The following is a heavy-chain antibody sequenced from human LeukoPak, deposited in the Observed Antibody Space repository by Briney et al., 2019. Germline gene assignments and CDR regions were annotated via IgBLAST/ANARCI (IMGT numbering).Heavy chain of an antibody. V-gene: IGHV1-69*04. CDR3: ASLLTNTVMVTDY. CDR2: IIPILGIA. J-gene: IGHJ4*02. D-gene: IGHD5-18*01. Sequence: GASVKVSCKASGGTFSSYAISWVRQAPGQGLEWMGRIIPILGIANYAQKFQGRVTITADKSTSTAYMELSSLRSEDTAVYYCASLLTNTVMVTDYWGQGTLVTVSS. CDR1: GGTFSSYA.